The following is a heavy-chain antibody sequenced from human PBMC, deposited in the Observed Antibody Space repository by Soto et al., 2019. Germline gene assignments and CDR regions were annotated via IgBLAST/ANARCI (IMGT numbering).Heavy chain of an antibody. D-gene: IGHD3-16*02. CDR1: GGSISSFY. CDR2: IYYSGST. J-gene: IGHJ4*02. V-gene: IGHV4-59*08. CDR3: ARHARVWGSYRPTYYFDY. Sequence: SETLSLTCTVSGGSISSFYWSWIRQPPGKGLEWIGYIYYSGSTYYNPSLKSRVTISVDTSKNQFSLKLSSVTAADTAVYYCARHARVWGSYRPTYYFDYWGQGTLVTVSS.